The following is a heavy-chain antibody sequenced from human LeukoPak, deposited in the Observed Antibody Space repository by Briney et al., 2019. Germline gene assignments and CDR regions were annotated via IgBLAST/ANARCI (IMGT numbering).Heavy chain of an antibody. V-gene: IGHV4-34*01. J-gene: IGHJ5*02. CDR1: GGSFSGYY. Sequence: SKTLSLTCAVYGGSFSGYYWSWIRQLPGKGLEWIGEINHSGSTNYNPSLKSRVTISVDTSKNQFSLKLSSVTAADTAVYYCARGLSLVATIRWYWFDPWGQGTMVTVSS. D-gene: IGHD5-12*01. CDR2: INHSGST. CDR3: ARGLSLVATIRWYWFDP.